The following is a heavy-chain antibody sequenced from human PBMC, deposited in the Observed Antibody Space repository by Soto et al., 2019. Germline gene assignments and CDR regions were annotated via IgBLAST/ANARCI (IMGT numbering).Heavy chain of an antibody. CDR1: GFTFSRDG. CDR2: ITDNGGST. V-gene: IGHV3-23*01. CDR3: AKELATTTAFDY. Sequence: EVQLLESGGGLVQAGGSLRLSCAASGFTFSRDGMSWVRQAPGKGLEWVSLITDNGGSTYYADYVKGRFTISRDNTKNTLFLQMNRLRAEDTAVYYCAKELATTTAFDYWGQGALVTVSS. D-gene: IGHD4-17*01. J-gene: IGHJ4*02.